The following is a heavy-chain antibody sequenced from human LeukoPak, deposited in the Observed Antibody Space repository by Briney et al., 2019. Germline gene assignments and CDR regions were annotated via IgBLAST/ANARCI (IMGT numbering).Heavy chain of an antibody. CDR3: AKDRGYSYGYFDY. Sequence: PGGSLRLSCAASGNYWMHWVRQAPGKGLVWVTHINSDGSWTSYADSVKGRFTISKDNAKNTVYLQMNNLRAEDTALYYCAKDRGYSYGYFDYWGQGTLVTVSS. J-gene: IGHJ4*02. CDR1: GNYW. CDR2: INSDGSWT. V-gene: IGHV3-74*01. D-gene: IGHD5-18*01.